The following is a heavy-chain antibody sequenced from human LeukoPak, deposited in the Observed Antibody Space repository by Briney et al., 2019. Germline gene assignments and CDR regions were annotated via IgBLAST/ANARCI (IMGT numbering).Heavy chain of an antibody. CDR1: GFTFSSYA. V-gene: IGHV3-30-3*01. Sequence: GGSLRLSCAASGFTFSSYAMHWVRQAPGKGLEWVAVISYDGSNKYYADSVKGRFTISRDNSKNTLYLQMNSLRAEDTAVYYCARDYVPYDSLYYGMDVWGQGTSVTVSS. J-gene: IGHJ6*02. D-gene: IGHD3-22*01. CDR3: ARDYVPYDSLYYGMDV. CDR2: ISYDGSNK.